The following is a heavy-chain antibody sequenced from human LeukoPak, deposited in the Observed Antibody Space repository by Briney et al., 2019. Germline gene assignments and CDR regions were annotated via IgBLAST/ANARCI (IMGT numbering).Heavy chain of an antibody. V-gene: IGHV1-8*01. J-gene: IGHJ2*01. CDR3: ATAPYCSGGSCYPSYWYFDL. D-gene: IGHD2-15*01. CDR1: GYRFTSYY. CDR2: MNPHSGDA. Sequence: VASVKVSCKASGYRFTSYYINWVRQATGHGPEWMGWMNPHSGDADYAQKFQGRVTMTEDTSTDTAYMELSSLRSEDTAVYYCATAPYCSGGSCYPSYWYFDLWGRGTLVTVSS.